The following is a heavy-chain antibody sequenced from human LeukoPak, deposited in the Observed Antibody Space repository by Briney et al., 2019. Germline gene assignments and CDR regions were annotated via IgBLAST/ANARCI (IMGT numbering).Heavy chain of an antibody. CDR1: GFTFSSYG. D-gene: IGHD6-13*01. CDR3: AREVPSSSWYAGDYYFDY. V-gene: IGHV3-30*19. CDR2: IWYDGSNK. Sequence: PGGSLRLSCAASGFTFSSYGMHWVRQAPGKGLEWVAVIWYDGSNKYYADSVKGRFTVSRDNSKNTLYLQMNSLRAEGTAVYYCAREVPSSSWYAGDYYFDYWGQGTLVTVSS. J-gene: IGHJ4*02.